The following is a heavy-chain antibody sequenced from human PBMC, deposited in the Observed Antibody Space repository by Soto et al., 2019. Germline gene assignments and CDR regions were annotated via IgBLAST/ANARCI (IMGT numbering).Heavy chain of an antibody. CDR1: GGSITGYY. CDR2: VYYTGCT. V-gene: IGHV4-59*01. J-gene: IGHJ4*02. CDR3: ARSVPPRWLQFGY. D-gene: IGHD6-19*01. Sequence: QVQLQEAGPGMVKPSETLSLTCTVSGGSITGYYWSWIRQPPGKGLEWIGYVYYTGCTTYNPSLKSRVTMSVDSSKSQFSLRLTSVTAADTAIYYCARSVPPRWLQFGYWGQGSLVTVSS.